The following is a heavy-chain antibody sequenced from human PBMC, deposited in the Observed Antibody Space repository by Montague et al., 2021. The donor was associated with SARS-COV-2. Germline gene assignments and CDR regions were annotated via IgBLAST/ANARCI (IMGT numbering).Heavy chain of an antibody. CDR1: GGSISSYY. J-gene: IGHJ2*01. D-gene: IGHD5-18*01. Sequence: SETLSLTCTVSGGSISSYYWSWIWQPPGKALERIGYIYYSGSTNYNSSLNIRVTISVDTSKNQFSLKLTSVTAADTAVYFCARESDSYPSGTQYFDLWGRGTLVTVSS. CDR3: ARESDSYPSGTQYFDL. V-gene: IGHV4-59*01. CDR2: IYYSGST.